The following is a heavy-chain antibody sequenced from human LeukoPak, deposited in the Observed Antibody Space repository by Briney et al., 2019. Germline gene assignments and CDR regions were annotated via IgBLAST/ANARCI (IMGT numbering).Heavy chain of an antibody. D-gene: IGHD5-18*01. CDR2: VYYTGST. V-gene: IGHV4-39*01. Sequence: SETLSLTCTVSGGSISRNNYYWGWIRQPPGKGLEWIGTVYYTGSTSYNPSLKSRVTISVDTPKNQFSLKLSSVTAADTAIYYCATHVDATRGYYFEDWGQGTLVTVSS. CDR1: GGSISRNNYY. CDR3: ATHVDATRGYYFED. J-gene: IGHJ4*02.